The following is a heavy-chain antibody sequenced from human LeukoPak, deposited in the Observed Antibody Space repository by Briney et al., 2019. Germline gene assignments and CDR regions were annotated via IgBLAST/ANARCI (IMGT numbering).Heavy chain of an antibody. J-gene: IGHJ3*02. CDR1: GLTVSSSY. V-gene: IGHV3-53*01. CDR2: IYNDGST. Sequence: GGSLRLSCAASGLTVSSSYMSWVRQAPGKGLEWVSIIYNDGSTYYADSMKGRLTISRDNSKNTLYLQVNSLRAEDTAMYYCARNILFAFDIWGQGTMVTVSS. CDR3: ARNILFAFDI.